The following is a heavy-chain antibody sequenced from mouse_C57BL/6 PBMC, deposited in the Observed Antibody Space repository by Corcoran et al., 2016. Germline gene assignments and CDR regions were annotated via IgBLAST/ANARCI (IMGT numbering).Heavy chain of an antibody. J-gene: IGHJ2*01. CDR2: INPNNGGT. CDR1: GYTFTDYY. Sequence: EVQLQQSGPELVKPGASVKISCKASGYTFTDYYMNWVKQSHGKSLEWIGDINPNNGGTSYNQKFKGKATLTVDKSSSTAYMELRSLTSEDSAVYYCARRRWLRRDYFDYWGQGTTLTVSS. V-gene: IGHV1-26*01. CDR3: ARRRWLRRDYFDY. D-gene: IGHD2-2*01.